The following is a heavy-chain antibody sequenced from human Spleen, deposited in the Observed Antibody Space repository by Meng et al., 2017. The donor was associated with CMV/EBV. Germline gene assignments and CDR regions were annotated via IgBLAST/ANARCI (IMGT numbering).Heavy chain of an antibody. Sequence: GESLKISCAASGFTFSSYSMNWVRQAPGKGLEWVSSINTGSGYIYYADSVKGRFTISRDNAKNSLYLQMNSLRAEDTAVYYCARDHIVPAADDWFDPWGQGTLVTVSS. J-gene: IGHJ5*02. CDR3: ARDHIVPAADDWFDP. D-gene: IGHD2-2*01. V-gene: IGHV3-21*01. CDR1: GFTFSSYS. CDR2: INTGSGYI.